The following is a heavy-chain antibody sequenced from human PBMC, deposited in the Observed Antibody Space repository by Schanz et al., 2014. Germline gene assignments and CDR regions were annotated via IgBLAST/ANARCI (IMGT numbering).Heavy chain of an antibody. CDR2: IIPVLNIA. D-gene: IGHD3-22*01. Sequence: QVQLVQSGAEMKKPGSSVKVSCKASGGTFSSYTISWVRQAPGQGLEWMGKIIPVLNIATYAQRFQGRVTVTSDTSTSTVYMELSGLRSEDTAVYYCAGAFDSSGYYFDYRGQGTLVTVSS. CDR1: GGTFSSYT. J-gene: IGHJ4*02. CDR3: AGAFDSSGYYFDY. V-gene: IGHV1-69*09.